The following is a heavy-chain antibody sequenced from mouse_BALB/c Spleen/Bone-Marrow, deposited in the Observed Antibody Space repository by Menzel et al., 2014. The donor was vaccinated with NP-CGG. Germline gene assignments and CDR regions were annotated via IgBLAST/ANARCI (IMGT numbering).Heavy chain of an antibody. V-gene: IGHV5-6*02. CDR2: ISSGGSYT. CDR1: GFTFSSYG. CDR3: ARQNYYDYDGYFDY. J-gene: IGHJ2*01. Sequence: EVKLEESGGDLVKPGVSLKLSCAASGFTFSSYGMSWVRQTLDKRLEWVATISSGGSYTYYPDSVKGRFTISRDNAKNTLYLQMSSLKSEDTAMYYCARQNYYDYDGYFDYWGQGTTLTVSS. D-gene: IGHD2-4*01.